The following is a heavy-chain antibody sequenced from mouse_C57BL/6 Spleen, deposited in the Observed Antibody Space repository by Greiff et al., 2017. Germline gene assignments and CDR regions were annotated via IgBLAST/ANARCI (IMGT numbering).Heavy chain of an antibody. D-gene: IGHD1-1*01. CDR3: ARSYYYGREFAY. V-gene: IGHV1-54*01. CDR1: GYAFTNYL. CDR2: INPGSGGT. J-gene: IGHJ3*01. Sequence: VQLQQSGAELVRPGTSVKVSCKASGYAFTNYLIEWVKQRPGQGLEWIGVINPGSGGTNYNEKFKGKATLTADKSSSTAYMQLSSLTSADSAVYCCARSYYYGREFAYWGQGTLVTVSA.